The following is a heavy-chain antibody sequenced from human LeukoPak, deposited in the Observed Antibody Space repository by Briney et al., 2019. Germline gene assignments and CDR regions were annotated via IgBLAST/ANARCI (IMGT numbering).Heavy chain of an antibody. D-gene: IGHD5-18*01. CDR1: GFTFSSYA. Sequence: GRSLRLSCAASGFTFSSYAIHWVRQAPGKGLEWVAVISYGGSNKYYADSVKGRFTISRDNSKNTLYLQVNSLRAEDTAVYYCAKDQIKGRYSYGYMIDYWGQGTLVTVSS. V-gene: IGHV3-30-3*01. CDR2: ISYGGSNK. J-gene: IGHJ4*02. CDR3: AKDQIKGRYSYGYMIDY.